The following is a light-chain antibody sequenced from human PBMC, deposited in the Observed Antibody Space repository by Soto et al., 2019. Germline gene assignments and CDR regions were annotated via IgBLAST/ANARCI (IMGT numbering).Light chain of an antibody. V-gene: IGKV1-39*01. Sequence: EIQMTQSPSSLSLSVLDGVTITCRASQTISNYLNWYQQKPGRAPRLLIHAASTLQSGVPSRFSGSGSGTDFTLTISSLEPEDFATYFCQQSYTTPWTFGLGTKVDI. CDR1: QTISNY. CDR3: QQSYTTPWT. CDR2: AAS. J-gene: IGKJ1*01.